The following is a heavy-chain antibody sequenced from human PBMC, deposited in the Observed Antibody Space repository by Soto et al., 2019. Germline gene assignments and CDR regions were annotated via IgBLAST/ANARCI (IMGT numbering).Heavy chain of an antibody. Sequence: QGQLVQSGAEVKKPGSTLKVSCKASGNTFRSYSSSWVRQAPGQGLEWMGGITPIFRTTTYAQRFQGRVTITADASTSTAYMELSSQRSEETAIYYCARGPYSGDHGGWLDPWGQGTLGSVSS. D-gene: IGHD4-17*01. V-gene: IGHV1-69*01. CDR2: ITPIFRTT. CDR1: GNTFRSYS. J-gene: IGHJ5*02. CDR3: ARGPYSGDHGGWLDP.